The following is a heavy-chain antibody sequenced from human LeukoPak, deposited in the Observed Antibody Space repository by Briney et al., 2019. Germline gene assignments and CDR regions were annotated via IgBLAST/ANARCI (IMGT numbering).Heavy chain of an antibody. J-gene: IGHJ4*02. V-gene: IGHV3-74*01. CDR1: GFPFRSFE. D-gene: IGHD3/OR15-3a*01. CDR3: ASDPYLANCWTGYPHY. CDR2: INSSGTPT. Sequence: QPGGSLRLSCAASGFPFRSFEMHWVRQDPGKGLVWVSRINSSGTPTYYADSVTGRFTISRDNAKNTLFLQMHSLRPEDTALYYCASDPYLANCWTGYPHYWGQGTLVTVSS.